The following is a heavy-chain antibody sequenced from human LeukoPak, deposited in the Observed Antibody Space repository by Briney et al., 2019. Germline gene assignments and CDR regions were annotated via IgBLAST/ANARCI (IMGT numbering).Heavy chain of an antibody. CDR2: IYYSGNT. D-gene: IGHD3-22*01. V-gene: IGHV4-30-4*01. J-gene: IGHJ4*02. Sequence: SETLSLTCTVSGGSISSGDYYWSWIRQPPEKGLEWIGYIYYSGNTYYNPSLKSRVTISVDTSKNQFSLKLCSVTAADTAVYYCARERRDYYDSSGYHEYYLDYWGQGTLVTVSS. CDR1: GGSISSGDYY. CDR3: ARERRDYYDSSGYHEYYLDY.